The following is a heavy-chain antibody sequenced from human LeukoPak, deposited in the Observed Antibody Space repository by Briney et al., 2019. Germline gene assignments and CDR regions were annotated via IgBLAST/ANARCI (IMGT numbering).Heavy chain of an antibody. CDR2: IYYSGST. Sequence: PSETLSLTCAVYGGSFSGYYWSWIRQPPGKGLEWIGYIYYSGSTNYNPSLKSRVTISVDTSKNQFSLKLSSVTAADTAVYYCARAVRGHYYGPLDYWGQGTLVTVSS. CDR1: GGSFSGYY. CDR3: ARAVRGHYYGPLDY. V-gene: IGHV4-59*01. J-gene: IGHJ4*02. D-gene: IGHD3-10*01.